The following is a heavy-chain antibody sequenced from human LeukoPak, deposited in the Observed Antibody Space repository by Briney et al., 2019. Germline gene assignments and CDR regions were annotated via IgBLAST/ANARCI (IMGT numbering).Heavy chain of an antibody. J-gene: IGHJ6*03. D-gene: IGHD6-13*01. CDR1: GYTFTVNY. CDR2: FDPEDGET. CDR3: ATGNIAAAPYYYYYYQIDV. V-gene: IGHV1-24*01. Sequence: VASVKVSCKASGYTFTVNYMHWVRQATGTGHEWMGGFDPEDGETIYAQKFQGRVTMTEDTSTDTAYMELSSLRSEDTAVYYCATGNIAAAPYYYYYYQIDVCGKGTTVTVSS.